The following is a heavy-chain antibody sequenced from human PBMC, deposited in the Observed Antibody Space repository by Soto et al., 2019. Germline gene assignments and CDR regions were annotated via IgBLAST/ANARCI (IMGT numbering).Heavy chain of an antibody. V-gene: IGHV3-30*18. D-gene: IGHD6-19*01. CDR3: AKGGRQWLVTSGFNY. Sequence: GGSLRLSCAASGFTFSDYAMRWVRQAPGKGLGWVAVVSHDGRNTHYADSVKGRFTISRDSSKNTVSLEMTSLRAEDTAVHYCAKGGRQWLVTSGFNYWGQGALVTVSS. CDR1: GFTFSDYA. J-gene: IGHJ4*02. CDR2: VSHDGRNT.